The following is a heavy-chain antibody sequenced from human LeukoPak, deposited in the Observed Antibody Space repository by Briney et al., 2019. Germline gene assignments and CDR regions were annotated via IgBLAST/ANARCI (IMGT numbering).Heavy chain of an antibody. V-gene: IGHV4-4*02. J-gene: IGHJ4*02. CDR2: IYHSGST. D-gene: IGHD6-19*01. CDR3: ARGDGSGWPLDY. CDR1: GGSISSSNW. Sequence: SGTLSLTCAVSGGSISSSNWWSWVRQPPGRGLEWIGEIYHSGSTNYNPSLKGRVTISVDKSKNQFSLKLSSVTAADMAVYYCARGDGSGWPLDYWGQGTLVTVSS.